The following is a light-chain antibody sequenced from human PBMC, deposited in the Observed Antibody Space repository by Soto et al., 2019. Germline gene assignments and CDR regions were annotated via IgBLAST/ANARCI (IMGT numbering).Light chain of an antibody. V-gene: IGLV4-69*01. CDR1: SGHSSYA. J-gene: IGLJ2*01. CDR2: FNSDGSH. CDR3: HTCGTGIVV. Sequence: QSVLTQSPSASASLGASVKLTCTLSSGHSSYAIAWHQQQPEKGPRYLMKFNSDGSHSKGDGIPDRFSGSSSGAERYLTISTLQSEDEPDYYCHTCGTGIVVFGGGTKLTLL.